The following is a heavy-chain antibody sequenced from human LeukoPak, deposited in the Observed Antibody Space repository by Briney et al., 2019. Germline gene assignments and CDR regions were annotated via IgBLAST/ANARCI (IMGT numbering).Heavy chain of an antibody. V-gene: IGHV3-30-3*01. CDR2: ISGDGNTK. D-gene: IGHD2-15*01. CDR3: AGDRFVASTAHPWFDP. CDR1: GDTFTSYS. Sequence: GGSLRLSCAASGDTFTSYSMHWVRQAPGKGLEWVAAISGDGNTKDYADSVKGRFTISRDNSMNTLHLQFNSLRPDDTALFLCAGDRFVASTAHPWFDPRGQGTMVTVSS. J-gene: IGHJ5*02.